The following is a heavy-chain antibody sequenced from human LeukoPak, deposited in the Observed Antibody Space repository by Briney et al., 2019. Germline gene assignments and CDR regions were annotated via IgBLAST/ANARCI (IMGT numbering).Heavy chain of an antibody. J-gene: IGHJ5*02. CDR3: ARGRYYGSGRYKWFDP. D-gene: IGHD3-10*01. V-gene: IGHV4-34*01. CDR2: INHSGST. CDR1: GGSFSGYY. Sequence: PSETLSLTCAVYGGSFSGYYWSWIRQPPGKGLEWIGEINHSGSTNYNPSLKSRVTISVDTSKNQFSLKLSSVTAADTAVYYCARGRYYGSGRYKWFDPWGQGTLVTVSS.